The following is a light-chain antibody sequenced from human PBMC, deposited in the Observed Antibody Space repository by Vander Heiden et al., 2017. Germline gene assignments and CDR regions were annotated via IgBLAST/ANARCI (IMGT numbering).Light chain of an antibody. J-gene: IGLJ3*02. V-gene: IGLV2-14*03. CDR1: SSDVGGYNH. CDR3: SSYTSSGPWV. CDR2: DVS. Sequence: QSALTQPASVSGSPGQSITISCTGSSSDVGGYNHVSWHQQHPGRAPQLMIYDVSNRPSGVSDRFSGSKSGNTASLTISGLQAEDEADYYCSSYTSSGPWVFGGGTRLTVI.